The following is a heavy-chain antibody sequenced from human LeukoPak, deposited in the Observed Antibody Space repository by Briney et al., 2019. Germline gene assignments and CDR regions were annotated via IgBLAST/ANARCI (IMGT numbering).Heavy chain of an antibody. V-gene: IGHV1-46*01. J-gene: IGHJ4*02. D-gene: IGHD6-19*01. CDR3: ARSGQWLAPQLDY. CDR1: GYTFTSYY. CDR2: INPSGGST. Sequence: ASVKVSCKASGYTFTSYYMRWVQQAPGQGLEWMGIINPSGGSTSYAQKFQGRVAMTRDTSTSTVYMELSSLRSEDTAVYYCARSGQWLAPQLDYWGQGPLVTVSS.